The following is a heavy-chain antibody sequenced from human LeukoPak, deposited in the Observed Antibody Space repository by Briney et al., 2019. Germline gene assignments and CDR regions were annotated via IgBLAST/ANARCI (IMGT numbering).Heavy chain of an antibody. CDR2: IWSDGSSQ. D-gene: IGHD6-13*01. J-gene: IGHJ4*02. CDR1: GLTFHRAG. V-gene: IGHV3-30*02. Sequence: GGSLRLSCIASGLTFHRAGMHWVRQAPGKGLEWVAFIWSDGSSQHYADSVKGRFTISRDDSKNTVYLQMNSLRPDDTAVHYCTNLPGRRSGIPFDYWGQGTLVTVSS. CDR3: TNLPGRRSGIPFDY.